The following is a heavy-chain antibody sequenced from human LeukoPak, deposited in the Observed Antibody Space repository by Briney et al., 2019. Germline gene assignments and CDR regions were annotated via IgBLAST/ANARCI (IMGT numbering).Heavy chain of an antibody. CDR2: ISYDGSNK. D-gene: IGHD3-22*01. Sequence: XXXPXKXLXWVAVISYDGSNKYYADSVKGRFTISRDNSKNTLYLQMNSLRAEDTAVYYCARSHSSGFLYFDYWGQGTLVTVSS. CDR3: ARSHSSGFLYFDY. J-gene: IGHJ4*02. V-gene: IGHV3-30-3*01.